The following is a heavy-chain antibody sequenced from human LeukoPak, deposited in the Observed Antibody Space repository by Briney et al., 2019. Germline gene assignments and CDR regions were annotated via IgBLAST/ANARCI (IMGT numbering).Heavy chain of an antibody. J-gene: IGHJ4*02. CDR3: ARADSGVAARLADY. V-gene: IGHV3-7*01. D-gene: IGHD6-6*01. Sequence: PGGSLRLSCAASGFTFSSYWMSWVRQAPGKGLEWVANIKQDGSEKYYVDSVKGRFTISRDNAKNSLYLQMNSLRAEDTAVYYCARADSGVAARLADYWGQGTLVTVSS. CDR2: IKQDGSEK. CDR1: GFTFSSYW.